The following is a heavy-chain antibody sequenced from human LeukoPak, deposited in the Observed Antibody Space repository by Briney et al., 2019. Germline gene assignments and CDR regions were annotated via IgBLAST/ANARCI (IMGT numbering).Heavy chain of an antibody. CDR3: ASHSGNYYSPTPPYD. CDR2: LYAGGST. V-gene: IGHV3-66*04. CDR1: GFTVSTNY. Sequence: QAGGSLRLSCAASGFTVSTNYMSWVRQAPGKGLEWVSVLYAGGSTYYADSVKGRFTISRDNSKNTLYLQMSSLRAEDTAVYYCASHSGNYYSPTPPYDWGQGTLVTVSS. D-gene: IGHD1-26*01. J-gene: IGHJ4*02.